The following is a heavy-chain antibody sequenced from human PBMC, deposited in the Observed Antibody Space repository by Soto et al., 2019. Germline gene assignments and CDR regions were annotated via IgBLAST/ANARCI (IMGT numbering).Heavy chain of an antibody. V-gene: IGHV4-34*01. Sequence: SETLSLTCAVYGGSFSGYYWSWIRQPPGKGLEWIGEINHSGSTNYNPSLKSRVTISVDTSKNQFSLKLSSVTAADTAVYYCARDKTRGYSGYGRGFWFDPWGQGTLVTVSS. CDR2: INHSGST. D-gene: IGHD5-12*01. CDR3: ARDKTRGYSGYGRGFWFDP. CDR1: GGSFSGYY. J-gene: IGHJ5*02.